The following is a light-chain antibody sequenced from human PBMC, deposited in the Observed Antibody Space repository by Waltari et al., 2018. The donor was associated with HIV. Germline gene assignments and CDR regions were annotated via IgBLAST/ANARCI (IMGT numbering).Light chain of an antibody. CDR3: ASYTVNSTGV. CDR2: DVI. V-gene: IGLV2-14*03. J-gene: IGLJ1*01. Sequence: QSALSQPASVSASPGQSVAISCSGSASDIGRYNYVSWYQPHPTSAPTLMRFDVIPRPSGISDRFSGSKSGTTACLTISTVRTDDEADYYCASYTVNSTGVFGTGTKLSVL. CDR1: ASDIGRYNY.